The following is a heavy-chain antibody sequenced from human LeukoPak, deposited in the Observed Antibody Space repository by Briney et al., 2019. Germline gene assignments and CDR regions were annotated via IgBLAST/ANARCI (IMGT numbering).Heavy chain of an antibody. D-gene: IGHD3-3*01. J-gene: IGHJ3*02. CDR1: GFTFSSYA. CDR3: ARDALTIFGVVIMHDAFDI. Sequence: GGSLRLSCAASGFTFSSYAMSWVRQAPGKGLEWVSYISSSSSTIYYADSVKGRFTISRDNAKNSLYLQMNSLRAEDTAVYYCARDALTIFGVVIMHDAFDIWGQGTMVTVSS. V-gene: IGHV3-48*01. CDR2: ISSSSSTI.